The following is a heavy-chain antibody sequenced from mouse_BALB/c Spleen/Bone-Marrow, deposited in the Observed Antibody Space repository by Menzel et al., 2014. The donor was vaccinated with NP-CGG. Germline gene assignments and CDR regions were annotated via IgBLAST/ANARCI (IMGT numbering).Heavy chain of an antibody. CDR3: ARRGPGFDY. CDR1: GYAFSSYW. D-gene: IGHD3-3*01. J-gene: IGHJ2*01. V-gene: IGHV1-80*01. Sequence: VKLMESGAELVRPGSSVKISCKASGYAFSSYWMNWVKQRPGQGLEWIGQIYPGDGDTNYNGKFKGKATLTADKSSSTAYMQLSGLTSEDSAVYFCARRGPGFDYWGQGTTLTVSS. CDR2: IYPGDGDT.